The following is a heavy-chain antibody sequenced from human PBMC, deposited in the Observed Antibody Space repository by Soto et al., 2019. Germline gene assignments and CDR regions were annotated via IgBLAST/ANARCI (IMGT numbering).Heavy chain of an antibody. V-gene: IGHV2-5*02. CDR1: GFSLSTSGVG. CDR3: AHSVDGYNKPPSFDY. Sequence: QITLKESGPTLVKPTQTLTLTCTFSGFSLSTSGVGVGWIRQPPGKALEWLALIYWDDDKRYSPSLKSRLTITKDTSKNQVVRTMTNMAPVDTATYYCAHSVDGYNKPPSFDYWGRGTLVTVSS. D-gene: IGHD5-12*01. J-gene: IGHJ4*02. CDR2: IYWDDDK.